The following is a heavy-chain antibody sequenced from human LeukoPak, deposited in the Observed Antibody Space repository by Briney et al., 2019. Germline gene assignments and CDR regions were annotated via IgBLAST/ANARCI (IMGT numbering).Heavy chain of an antibody. D-gene: IGHD2-15*01. Sequence: ASVKVSCKASGYTFTGYYMHWVRHAPGQGPEWMGWINPNNGDTNYAQKFQGRVTMTRDTSISTAYMELSRLRSDDTAVYYCARVKGFADYYHGMGVWGQGTTVTVSS. V-gene: IGHV1-2*02. CDR1: GYTFTGYY. J-gene: IGHJ6*02. CDR2: INPNNGDT. CDR3: ARVKGFADYYHGMGV.